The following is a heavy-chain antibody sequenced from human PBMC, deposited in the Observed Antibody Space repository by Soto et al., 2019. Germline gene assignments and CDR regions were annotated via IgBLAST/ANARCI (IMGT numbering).Heavy chain of an antibody. CDR1: GFTFNNYG. J-gene: IGHJ6*02. Sequence: GGSLRLSCAASGFTFNNYGMHWVRQAPGKGLEWVALIWYDGSNKYYADSVKGRFTISRDNSKNTLYLQMNSLRAEDTAVYYCAKTLRYFDTLYYGMDVWGQGTTVTVSS. CDR2: IWYDGSNK. CDR3: AKTLRYFDTLYYGMDV. V-gene: IGHV3-30*02. D-gene: IGHD3-9*01.